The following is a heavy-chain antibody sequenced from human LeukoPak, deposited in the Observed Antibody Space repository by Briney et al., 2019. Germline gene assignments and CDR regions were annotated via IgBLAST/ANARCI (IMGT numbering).Heavy chain of an antibody. J-gene: IGHJ5*02. D-gene: IGHD3-10*01. CDR1: GYTFTSYY. V-gene: IGHV1-46*01. Sequence: ASVQVSCKASGYTFTSYYMHWVRQAPGQGLEWMGIINPSGGSPAYAQKFQGRVNMTRDTSTSTVYMELNSLSSEDTAVYYRSRGFGSDSYYGSWGQGTLVTVSS. CDR3: SRGFGSDSYYGS. CDR2: INPSGGSP.